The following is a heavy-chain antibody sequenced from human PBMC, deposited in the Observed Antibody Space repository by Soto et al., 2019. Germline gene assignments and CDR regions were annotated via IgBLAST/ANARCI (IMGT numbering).Heavy chain of an antibody. CDR3: AKDGGDILTGYSSKHYGDNNPYNWFDP. CDR2: INAGNGNT. CDR1: GYTFTSYA. Sequence: ASVKVSCKASGYTFTSYAMHWVRQAPGQRLEWMGWINAGNGNTKYSQKFQGRVTITRDTSASTAYMEPSSLRSEDTAVYYCAKDGGDILTGYSSKHYGDNNPYNWFDPWGQGTLVTVSS. D-gene: IGHD3-9*01. J-gene: IGHJ5*02. V-gene: IGHV1-3*01.